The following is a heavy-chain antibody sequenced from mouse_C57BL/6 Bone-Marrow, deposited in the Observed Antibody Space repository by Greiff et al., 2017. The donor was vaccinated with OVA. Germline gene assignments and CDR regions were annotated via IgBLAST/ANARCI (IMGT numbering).Heavy chain of an antibody. CDR2: IDPNSGGT. V-gene: IGHV1-72*01. CDR3: ARRHRNDVGGYAMDY. CDR1: GYTFTSYW. Sequence: VQLQQPGAELVKPGASVKLSCKASGYTFTSYWMHWVKQRPGRGLEWIGRIDPNSGGTKYNEKFKSKATLTVDKPSSTAYMQLSSLTSEDSSVYYWARRHRNDVGGYAMDYWGQGTSVTVSS. J-gene: IGHJ4*01. D-gene: IGHD2-14*01.